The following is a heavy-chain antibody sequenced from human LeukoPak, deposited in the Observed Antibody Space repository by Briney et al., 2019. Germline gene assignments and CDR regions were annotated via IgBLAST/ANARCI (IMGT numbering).Heavy chain of an antibody. CDR3: AKTLCTDSCSRGPYFDP. V-gene: IGHV3-11*01. CDR1: GFRFSVYY. D-gene: IGHD2-2*01. Sequence: PGGSLRLSCAASGFRFSVYYMGWIRQAPGKGLEWLSYITRRGSDTYYADSVKGRFTISRDDARNSVFLDMTDLSVDDTAVYFCAKTLCTDSCSRGPYFDPWGQGTLVTVSP. CDR2: ITRRGSDT. J-gene: IGHJ4*02.